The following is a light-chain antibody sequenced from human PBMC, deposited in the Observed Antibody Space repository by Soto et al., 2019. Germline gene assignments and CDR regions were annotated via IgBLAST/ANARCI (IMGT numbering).Light chain of an antibody. CDR1: SSDVGGYNY. CDR2: DVS. J-gene: IGLJ2*01. Sequence: QSVLTQPASVSGSPGQSITISCTGTSSDVGGYNYVSWYQQHPGKAPKLVIYDVSNRPSGVSNRFSGSKSGNTASLTISGLQAEDEADYYCSSYTSTNVVFGGGTKLTVL. CDR3: SSYTSTNVV. V-gene: IGLV2-14*01.